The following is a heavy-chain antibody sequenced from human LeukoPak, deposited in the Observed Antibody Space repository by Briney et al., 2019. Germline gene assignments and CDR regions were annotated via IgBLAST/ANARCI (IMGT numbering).Heavy chain of an antibody. J-gene: IGHJ5*02. V-gene: IGHV4-38-2*02. CDR3: VRDGGFYYTASPNSWFDP. D-gene: IGHD2-15*01. Sequence: SETLSLTCIVPGFSISSDDCWGWIRQPPGKGLEGIGSISNRGSPYYNPSLKSRVSMSVDTPNNHFSLRLSSVTAADTAVYYCVRDGGFYYTASPNSWFDPWGQGTLVTVSS. CDR1: GFSISSDDC. CDR2: ISNRGSP.